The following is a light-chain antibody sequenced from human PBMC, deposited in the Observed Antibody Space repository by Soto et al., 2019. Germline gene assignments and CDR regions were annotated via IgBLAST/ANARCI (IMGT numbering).Light chain of an antibody. CDR3: AAWDTRLSAVL. CDR2: DND. J-gene: IGLJ2*01. V-gene: IGLV1-51*01. Sequence: QSVLTQPPSVSAAPGQKVTILCSGDSSNIGSSFVSWYQQVPGTAPKLLIFDNDKRHSEISDRFSASKSGASASLDITGLQTGDEADYHSAAWDTRLSAVLFGGGTKVTVL. CDR1: SSNIGSSF.